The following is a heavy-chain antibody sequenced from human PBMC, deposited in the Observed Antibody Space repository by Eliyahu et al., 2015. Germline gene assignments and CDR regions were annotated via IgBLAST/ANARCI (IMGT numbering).Heavy chain of an antibody. CDR1: GFPFGIYA. Sequence: EVQLVESGGGLVQPGGSLGLSCSASGFPFGIYAMHWVRQAPGKGLEYVSAISSNGGSTYYADSVKGRFTISRDNSKNTLYLQMSSLRAEDTAVYYCVKDHRAVVTPYFDYWGQGTLVTVSS. CDR2: ISSNGGST. D-gene: IGHD4-23*01. V-gene: IGHV3-64D*06. J-gene: IGHJ4*02. CDR3: VKDHRAVVTPYFDY.